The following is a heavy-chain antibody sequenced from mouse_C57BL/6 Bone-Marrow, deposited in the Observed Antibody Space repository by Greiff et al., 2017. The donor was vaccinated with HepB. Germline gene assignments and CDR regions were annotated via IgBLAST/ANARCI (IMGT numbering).Heavy chain of an antibody. D-gene: IGHD1-1*01. CDR1: GYAFTNYL. Sequence: QVQLKQSGAELVRPGTSVKVSCKASGYAFTNYLIEWVKQRPGQGLEWIGVINPGSGGTNYNEKFKGKATLTADKSSSTAYMQLSSLTSEDAAVYFCAREGAFITTNYFDYWGQGTTLTVSS. V-gene: IGHV1-54*01. CDR2: INPGSGGT. J-gene: IGHJ2*01. CDR3: AREGAFITTNYFDY.